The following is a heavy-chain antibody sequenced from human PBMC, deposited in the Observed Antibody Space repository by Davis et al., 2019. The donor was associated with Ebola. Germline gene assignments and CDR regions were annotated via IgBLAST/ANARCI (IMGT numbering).Heavy chain of an antibody. V-gene: IGHV3-30-3*01. CDR1: GFTFSSYA. CDR2: ISYDGSNK. Sequence: GESLKISCAASGFTFSSYAMHWVRQAPGKGLEWVAVISYDGSNKYYADSVKGRFTISRDNSRNTLYLQMNSLRAEDTAVYYCARAIAAASTPPSTYWGQGTLVTVSS. J-gene: IGHJ4*02. D-gene: IGHD6-13*01. CDR3: ARAIAAASTPPSTY.